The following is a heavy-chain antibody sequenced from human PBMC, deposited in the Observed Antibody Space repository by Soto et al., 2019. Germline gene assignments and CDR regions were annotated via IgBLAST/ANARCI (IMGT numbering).Heavy chain of an antibody. CDR1: GGSFNIHY. Sequence: QVQLQQWGAGLLQPSETLSLTCAVYGGSFNIHYWSWIRQPPGKGLEWIGEINDSGSANNNPSLKSRVTLSVDTPKNQFSLKLPSVTAADTAIYYCARGQSHTWFDPWGQGTLVTVSS. CDR2: INDSGSA. J-gene: IGHJ5*02. V-gene: IGHV4-34*02. CDR3: ARGQSHTWFDP.